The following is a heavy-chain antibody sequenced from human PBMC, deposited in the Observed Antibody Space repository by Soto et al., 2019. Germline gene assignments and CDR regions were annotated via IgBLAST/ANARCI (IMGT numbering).Heavy chain of an antibody. V-gene: IGHV3-30*18. CDR2: ISYDGSNK. CDR3: AKACRQARYYYYGMDV. J-gene: IGHJ6*02. D-gene: IGHD6-6*01. Sequence: PGGSLSLSCAASGFTFSSYGMHWVRQAPGKGLEWVAVISYDGSNKYYADSVKGRFTISRDNSKNTLYLQMNSLRAEDTAVYYCAKACRQARYYYYGMDVWGQGTTVTVSS. CDR1: GFTFSSYG.